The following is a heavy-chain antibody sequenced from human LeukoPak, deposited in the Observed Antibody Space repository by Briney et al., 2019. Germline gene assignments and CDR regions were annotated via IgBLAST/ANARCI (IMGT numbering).Heavy chain of an antibody. CDR1: GFTFSSYA. CDR2: ISYDGSNK. CDR3: ARDRARLLWFGELNY. J-gene: IGHJ4*02. Sequence: PGGSLRLSCAASGFTFSSYAMHWVRQAPGKGLEWVAVISYDGSNKYYADSVKGRFTISRDNSKNTLYLQMNSLRVEDTAVYYCARDRARLLWFGELNYWGQGTLVTVSS. V-gene: IGHV3-30*04. D-gene: IGHD3-10*01.